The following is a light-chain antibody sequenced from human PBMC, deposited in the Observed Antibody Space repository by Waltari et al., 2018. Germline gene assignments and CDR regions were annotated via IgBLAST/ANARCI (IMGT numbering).Light chain of an antibody. CDR2: QNT. CDR3: QAWDSTFARV. V-gene: IGLV3-1*01. Sequence: SYELTQPTSVSVAPGQTANITCSGDKLGTKYACWYQQKPGQSPVLVIHQNTQRPSGIPGRFAGSNSGNTATLTISGTQPIDEADFYCQAWDSTFARVFGGGTRLTVL. CDR1: KLGTKY. J-gene: IGLJ3*02.